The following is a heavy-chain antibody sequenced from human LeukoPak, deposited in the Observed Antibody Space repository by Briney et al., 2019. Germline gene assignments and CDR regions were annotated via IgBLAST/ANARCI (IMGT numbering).Heavy chain of an antibody. CDR2: IDPSDSYT. CDR3: ARQGFVASYGVDV. Sequence: GESLRISCKGSGYSFPSYWITWVRQMPGKGLEWMGRIDPSDSYTNYSPSFQGHVTISADKSISTAYLQWSSLKASDTAKYYCARQGFVASYGVDVWGRGTTVTVSS. CDR1: GYSFPSYW. J-gene: IGHJ6*02. V-gene: IGHV5-10-1*01.